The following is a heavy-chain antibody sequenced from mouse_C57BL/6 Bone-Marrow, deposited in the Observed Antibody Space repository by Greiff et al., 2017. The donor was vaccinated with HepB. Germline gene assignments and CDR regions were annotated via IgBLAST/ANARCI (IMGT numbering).Heavy chain of an antibody. CDR1: GFTFSDYY. CDR2: ISNGGGST. V-gene: IGHV5-12*01. D-gene: IGHD1-1*02. CDR3: ARQDMAWFAY. Sequence: LVESGGGLVQPGGSLKLSCAASGFTFSDYYMYWVRQTPEKRLEWVAYISNGGGSTYYPDTVKGRFTISRDNAKNTLYLQMSRLKSEDTAMYYCARQDMAWFAYWGQGTLVTVSA. J-gene: IGHJ3*01.